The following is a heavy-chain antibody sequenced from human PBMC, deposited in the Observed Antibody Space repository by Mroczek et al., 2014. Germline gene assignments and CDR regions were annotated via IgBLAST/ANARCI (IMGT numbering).Heavy chain of an antibody. CDR2: INHSGST. J-gene: IGHJ5*02. CDR3: ARVPGIVVVPAARALFDP. D-gene: IGHD2-2*01. V-gene: IGHV4-34*01. CDR1: GGSFSGYY. Sequence: QVQLQQWGAGLLKPSETLSLTCAVYGGSFSGYYWSWIRQPPGKGLEWIGEINHSGSTNYNPSLKSRVTISVDTSKNQFSLKLSSVTAADTAVYYCARVPGIVVVPAARALFDPWGQGTLVTVSS.